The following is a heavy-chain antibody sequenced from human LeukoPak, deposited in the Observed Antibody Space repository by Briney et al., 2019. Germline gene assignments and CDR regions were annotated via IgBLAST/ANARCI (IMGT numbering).Heavy chain of an antibody. J-gene: IGHJ2*01. Sequence: KASETLSLTCTVSGDPIDNSYWAWIRQPPGKGLEWIGYIYYSGSTNYNPSLKSRVTISVDTSKNQFSLKLSSVTAADTAVYYCARADRPSSLNGDYWYFDLWGRGTLVTVSS. CDR2: IYYSGST. CDR1: GDPIDNSY. CDR3: ARADRPSSLNGDYWYFDL. D-gene: IGHD4-17*01. V-gene: IGHV4-59*01.